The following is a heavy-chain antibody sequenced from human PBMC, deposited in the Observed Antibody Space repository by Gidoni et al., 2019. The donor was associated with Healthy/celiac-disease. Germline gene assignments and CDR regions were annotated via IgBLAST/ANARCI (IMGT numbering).Heavy chain of an antibody. CDR3: ARVVDYGGYASYPDN. CDR2: IYYSGST. CDR1: AGSISSYY. V-gene: IGHV4-59*01. D-gene: IGHD4-17*01. J-gene: IGHJ4*02. Sequence: QVRLQESGPELVKASETLSLTCSVSAGSISSYYWSWIRQPPGKGLEWIGYIYYSGSTKYNSSLKSRVTMSVDTSKNQFSLKLRSVTAADTAVYYCARVVDYGGYASYPDNWGQGTLVTVHS.